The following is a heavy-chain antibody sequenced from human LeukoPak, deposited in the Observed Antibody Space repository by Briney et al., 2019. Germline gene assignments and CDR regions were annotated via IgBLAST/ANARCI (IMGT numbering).Heavy chain of an antibody. CDR3: ATEGGWAPTDYGDNVY. CDR1: GYTFTNYG. CDR2: ISPYKGNT. V-gene: IGHV1-18*01. Sequence: ASVKVSCKASGYTFTNYGITWGRQAPGQGLEWMGWISPYKGNTNYAQKLQGRVTMTTDTSTSTVYMELRSLTSDDTAVYYCATEGGWAPTDYGDNVYWGQGTLVTVSS. D-gene: IGHD4-17*01. J-gene: IGHJ4*02.